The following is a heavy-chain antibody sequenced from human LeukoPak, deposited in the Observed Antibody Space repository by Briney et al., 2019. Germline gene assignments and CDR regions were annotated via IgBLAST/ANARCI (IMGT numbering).Heavy chain of an antibody. V-gene: IGHV4-39*01. D-gene: IGHD6-13*01. CDR3: ARLSTAAADYFDY. J-gene: IGHJ4*02. Sequence: KSSETLSLTCTVSGGSISISSYYWGWIRQPPGKGLEWIGSIYYSGSTYYNPSLKSRVTISVDTSKNQFSLKQSSVTAADTAVYYCARLSTAAADYFDYWGQGTLVTVSS. CDR2: IYYSGST. CDR1: GGSISISSYY.